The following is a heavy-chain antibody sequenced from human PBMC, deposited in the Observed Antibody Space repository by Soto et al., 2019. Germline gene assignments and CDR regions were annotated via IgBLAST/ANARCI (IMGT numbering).Heavy chain of an antibody. J-gene: IGHJ4*02. CDR2: ISGGGGST. CDR3: ASAFYGSGSYWGFDY. Sequence: EVQLLESGGGLVQPGGSLRLSCAASGFIFSSYALNWVRQAPGKGLEWVSSISGGGGSTNYADSVKGRFTISRDNSKNTLYLQLNSLRAEDTDLYYCASAFYGSGSYWGFDYWGQGTLVTVSS. V-gene: IGHV3-23*01. CDR1: GFIFSSYA. D-gene: IGHD3-10*01.